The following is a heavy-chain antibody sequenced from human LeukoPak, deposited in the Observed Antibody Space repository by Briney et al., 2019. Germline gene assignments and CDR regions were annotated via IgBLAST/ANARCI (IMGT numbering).Heavy chain of an antibody. V-gene: IGHV3-73*01. Sequence: GGSLRLSCAASGFTISGSAMHWVRQASGKGLEWVGRIRSKANSYTAAYAASVKGRFTISRDDSKNTAYLQMNSLKTEDTAVYYCTNSPIAGDYVFNPWGQGTLVTVSS. D-gene: IGHD4-17*01. J-gene: IGHJ5*02. CDR3: TNSPIAGDYVFNP. CDR2: IRSKANSYTA. CDR1: GFTISGSA.